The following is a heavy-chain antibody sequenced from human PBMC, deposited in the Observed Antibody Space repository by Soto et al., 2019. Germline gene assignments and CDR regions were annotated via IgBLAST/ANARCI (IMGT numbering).Heavy chain of an antibody. Sequence: PGESLKISCKASGYSFTSYWIGWVRQMPGKGLEWMGIIYPDDSDTTYSPSFQGLVTISADKSINTAYLHWSGLKASDTAMYFCARPFDTSGWYEYWGQGTLVTVSS. D-gene: IGHD6-19*01. CDR3: ARPFDTSGWYEY. J-gene: IGHJ4*02. CDR2: IYPDDSDT. V-gene: IGHV5-51*01. CDR1: GYSFTSYW.